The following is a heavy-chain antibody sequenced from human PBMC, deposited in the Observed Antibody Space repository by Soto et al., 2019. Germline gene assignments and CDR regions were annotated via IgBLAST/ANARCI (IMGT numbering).Heavy chain of an antibody. CDR2: ISSTTNYI. J-gene: IGHJ4*02. CDR1: GFTFTRFS. V-gene: IGHV3-21*06. Sequence: GGSLRLSCAASGFTFTRFSMYWVRQAPGKGLGWVSSISSTTNYIYYGDSMKGRFTISRDNAKNSLYLEMNSLRAEDTAVYYCARESEDLTSNFDYWGQGTLVTVSS. CDR3: ARESEDLTSNFDY.